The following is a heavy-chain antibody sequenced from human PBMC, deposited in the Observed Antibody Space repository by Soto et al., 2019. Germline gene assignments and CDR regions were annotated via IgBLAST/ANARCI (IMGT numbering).Heavy chain of an antibody. J-gene: IGHJ3*02. CDR2: ISSSSSYI. CDR1: GFTFSSYS. CDR3: ARESHSSGYYSAFDI. V-gene: IGHV3-21*01. D-gene: IGHD3-22*01. Sequence: PGGSLRLSCAASGFTFSSYSMNWVRQAPGKGPEWVSSISSSSSYIYYADSVKGRFTISRDNAKNSLYLQMNSLRAEDTAVYYCARESHSSGYYSAFDIWGQGTMVTVSS.